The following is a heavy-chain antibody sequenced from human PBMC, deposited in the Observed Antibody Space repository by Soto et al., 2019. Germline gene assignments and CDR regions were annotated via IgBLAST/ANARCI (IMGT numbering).Heavy chain of an antibody. CDR1: GFSLTSPGMC. J-gene: IGHJ6*02. CDR2: IERDDDDK. CDR3: ARSIRGPRRFNGMDV. Sequence: SGPTLVNPTEPLTLTCTFSGFSLTSPGMCVSWIRQSPGKALEWLALIERDDDDKYYSTSLKTRLTISKDNRKNQVVLTMADMEPADTATYYCARSIRGPRRFNGMDVWGQGTTVTVSS. V-gene: IGHV2-70*13. D-gene: IGHD1-20*01.